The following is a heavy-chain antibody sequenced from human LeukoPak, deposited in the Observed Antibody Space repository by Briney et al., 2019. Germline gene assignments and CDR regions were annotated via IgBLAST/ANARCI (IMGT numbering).Heavy chain of an antibody. J-gene: IGHJ4*02. V-gene: IGHV3-21*01. CDR1: GFPFSGYE. D-gene: IGHD2-15*01. CDR3: ARDARARRYRSGGSCYSAIPYYFDY. Sequence: GGSLRLSCAASGFPFSGYEMNWVRQAPGKGLEWVSSISSSSSYIYYADSVKGRFTISRDNAKNSLYLQMNSLRAKDTAVYYCARDARARRYRSGGSCYSAIPYYFDYWGQGTLVTVSS. CDR2: ISSSSSYI.